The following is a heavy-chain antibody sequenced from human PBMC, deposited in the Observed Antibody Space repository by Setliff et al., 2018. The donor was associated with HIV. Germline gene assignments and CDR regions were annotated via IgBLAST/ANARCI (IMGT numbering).Heavy chain of an antibody. Sequence: KTSETLSLTCTVSGGSMSTYYWSWIRQPPGKGLEWIGYIYTSGSTNYNPSLRSRVTISVDTSKNHFSLRLSSVTAADTAVYYCAKRTFGSGRLDPWGQGTLVTVSS. CDR2: IYTSGST. D-gene: IGHD3-16*01. CDR3: AKRTFGSGRLDP. J-gene: IGHJ5*02. CDR1: GGSMSTYY. V-gene: IGHV4-4*08.